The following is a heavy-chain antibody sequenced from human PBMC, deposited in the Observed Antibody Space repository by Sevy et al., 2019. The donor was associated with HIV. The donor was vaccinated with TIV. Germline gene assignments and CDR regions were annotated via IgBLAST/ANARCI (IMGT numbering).Heavy chain of an antibody. Sequence: SETLSLTCTVSGGSISSGDYYWSWIRQPPGKGLEWIGYIYYSGSTYYNPSLKSRVTISVDTSKNQFSLKLSSVTAADTAGYYCARDLVSSVGATTDNAFDIWGQGTMVTVSS. D-gene: IGHD1-26*01. CDR3: ARDLVSSVGATTDNAFDI. CDR1: GGSISSGDYY. V-gene: IGHV4-30-4*01. J-gene: IGHJ3*02. CDR2: IYYSGST.